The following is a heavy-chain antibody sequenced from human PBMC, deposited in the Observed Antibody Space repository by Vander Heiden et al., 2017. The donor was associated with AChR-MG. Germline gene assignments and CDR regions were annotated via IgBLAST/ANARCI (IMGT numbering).Heavy chain of an antibody. CDR2: INSDGTLI. CDR3: VRGLGDF. J-gene: IGHJ4*02. Sequence: EVPLVESGGGLVQPGGSLRLSCAATGFTFSTDWMHWVRQVPGKGLVWVSRINSDGTLITYADSVKGRFTSSRDNAKNTLYLKMNSLRAEDTAGYYCVRGLGDFWGQGTLVTVSS. CDR1: GFTFSTDW. V-gene: IGHV3-74*01.